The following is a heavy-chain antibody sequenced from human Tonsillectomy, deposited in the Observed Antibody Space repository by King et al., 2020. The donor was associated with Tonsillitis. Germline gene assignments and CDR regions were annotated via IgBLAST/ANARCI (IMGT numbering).Heavy chain of an antibody. J-gene: IGHJ4*02. CDR1: GFTFSDYY. V-gene: IGHV3-11*06. CDR3: ARVWYRSSWYCIDH. Sequence: VQLVESGGGLVKPGGSLRLSCVASGFTFSDYYMSWIRQAPGKGLEWVSYINSGSSYTNYAGSVKGRFTISRDNAKNSMYLQMNSLRADDTAVYYCARVWYRSSWYCIDHWGQGTLVTVSS. D-gene: IGHD6-13*01. CDR2: INSGSSYT.